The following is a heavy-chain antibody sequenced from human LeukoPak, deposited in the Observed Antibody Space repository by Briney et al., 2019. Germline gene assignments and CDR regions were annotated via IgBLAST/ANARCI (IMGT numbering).Heavy chain of an antibody. CDR2: ISGSGGST. Sequence: PGGSLRLSCAASGFSFSSYAMGWVRQAPGKGLECVSGISGSGGSTFYADSAKGRFTISRDNSKNTLYLQMNSLRVEDTSVYYSAKDGAYYYDRSGYYYYFDYWGQGTLVTVSS. V-gene: IGHV3-23*01. CDR3: AKDGAYYYDRSGYYYYFDY. D-gene: IGHD3-22*01. CDR1: GFSFSSYA. J-gene: IGHJ4*02.